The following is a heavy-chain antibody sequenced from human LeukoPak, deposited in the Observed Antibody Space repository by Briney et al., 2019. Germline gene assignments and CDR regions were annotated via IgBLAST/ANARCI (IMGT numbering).Heavy chain of an antibody. CDR1: GYTFINYG. J-gene: IGHJ3*02. Sequence: ASVKVSCKASGYTFINYGISWVRQAPGQGLEWMGWISAYNGNTNYAQKLQGRVTMTTDTSTSTAYMELRSLRSDDTAVYYCARAYYDFWSGSGLNAFDIWGQGTMVTVSS. V-gene: IGHV1-18*01. CDR3: ARAYYDFWSGSGLNAFDI. D-gene: IGHD3-3*01. CDR2: ISAYNGNT.